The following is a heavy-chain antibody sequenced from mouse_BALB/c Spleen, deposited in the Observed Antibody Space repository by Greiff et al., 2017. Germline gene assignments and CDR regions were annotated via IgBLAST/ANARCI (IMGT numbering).Heavy chain of an antibody. J-gene: IGHJ3*01. D-gene: IGHD1-1*01. CDR3: ARQDGSSTWFAY. CDR1: GFAFSSYD. Sequence: EVQRVESGGGLVKPGGSLKLSCAASGFAFSSYDMSWVRQTPEKRLEWVAYISSGGGSTYYPDTVKGRFTISRDNAKNTLYLQMSSLKSEDTAMYYCARQDGSSTWFAYWGQGTLVTVSA. V-gene: IGHV5-12-1*01. CDR2: ISSGGGST.